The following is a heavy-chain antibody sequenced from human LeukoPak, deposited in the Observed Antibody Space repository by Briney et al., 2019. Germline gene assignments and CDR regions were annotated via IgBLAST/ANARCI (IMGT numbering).Heavy chain of an antibody. CDR2: ISYDGSNK. V-gene: IGHV3-30-3*01. CDR1: GFTFSSYA. J-gene: IGHJ4*02. CDR3: ARVTFGGVTDY. Sequence: GGSLRLSCAASGFTFSSYAMHWVRQAPGMGLEWVAVISYDGSNKYYADSVKGRFTISRDNSKNTLYLQMNSLRAEDTAVYYCARVTFGGVTDYWGQGTLVTVSS. D-gene: IGHD3-16*01.